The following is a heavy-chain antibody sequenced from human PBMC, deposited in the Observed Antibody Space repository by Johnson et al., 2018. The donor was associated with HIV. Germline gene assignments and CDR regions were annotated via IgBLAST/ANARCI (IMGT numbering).Heavy chain of an antibody. CDR2: IWYDGSNK. CDR3: ASWGVGSSWNHDAFDI. J-gene: IGHJ3*02. V-gene: IGHV3-33*08. CDR1: GFTFSSYG. Sequence: QVQLVESGGGVVQPGGSLRLSCAASGFTFSSYGIHWVRQAPGKGLEWVAVIWYDGSNKYYADSVKGRFTISRDNSKNTLYLQMNSLRAEDTAVYYCASWGVGSSWNHDAFDIWGQGTMVTVSS. D-gene: IGHD6-13*01.